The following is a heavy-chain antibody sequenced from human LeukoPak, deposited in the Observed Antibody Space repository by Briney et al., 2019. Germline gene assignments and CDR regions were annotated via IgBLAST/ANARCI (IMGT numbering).Heavy chain of an antibody. CDR1: GFTFSSYA. Sequence: GGSLRLSCAASGFTFSSYAMSWVRQAPGKGLEWVSGLSGSGDGTDYADSVKGRFTISRDNSKNTLYLQMNSLRAEDTAVYYCAKDRDPRRDGYYWGPFDYWGQGTLVTVSS. J-gene: IGHJ4*02. CDR3: AKDRDPRRDGYYWGPFDY. D-gene: IGHD5-24*01. CDR2: LSGSGDGT. V-gene: IGHV3-23*01.